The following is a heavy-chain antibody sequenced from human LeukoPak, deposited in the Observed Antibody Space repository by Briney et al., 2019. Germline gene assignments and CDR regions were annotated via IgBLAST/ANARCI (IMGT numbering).Heavy chain of an antibody. CDR1: GFTFSSYG. CDR3: ARDDYGGNSSPEYYYGMDV. D-gene: IGHD4-23*01. CDR2: IWYDGSNK. J-gene: IGHJ6*02. Sequence: GGSLRLSGAASGFTFSSYGMHWVRQAPGKGLEWVAVIWYDGSNKYYADSVKGRFTISRDNSKNTLYLQMNSLRAEDTAVYYCARDDYGGNSSPEYYYGMDVWGQGTTVTVSS. V-gene: IGHV3-33*08.